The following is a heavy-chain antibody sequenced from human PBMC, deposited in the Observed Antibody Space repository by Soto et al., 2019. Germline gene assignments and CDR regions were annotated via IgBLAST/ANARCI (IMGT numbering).Heavy chain of an antibody. V-gene: IGHV3-21*01. J-gene: IGHJ3*02. D-gene: IGHD4-17*01. CDR3: ARDPDGDYVNAFDI. Sequence: GGSLRLSCAPSGFTFSSYSMNWVRQAPGKGLEWVSSISSSSSYIYYADSVKGRFTISRDNAKNSLYLQMNSLRAEDTAVYYCARDPDGDYVNAFDIWGQGTMVTVSS. CDR2: ISSSSSYI. CDR1: GFTFSSYS.